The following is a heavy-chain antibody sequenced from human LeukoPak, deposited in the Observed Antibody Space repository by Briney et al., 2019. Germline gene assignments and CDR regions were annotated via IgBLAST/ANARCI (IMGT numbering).Heavy chain of an antibody. CDR2: IHYSGST. CDR3: ARGRPTRTAMVTFDY. J-gene: IGHJ4*02. Sequence: SETLSLTCNVSGVSLSSSNYSWGWIRHPPGKGLEWIGSIHYSGSTYYNSTLKSRVTISVDTSKHQFSLKLSSVTAADTAVYYCARGRPTRTAMVTFDYWGQGTLVTVSS. CDR1: GVSLSSSNYS. D-gene: IGHD5-18*01. V-gene: IGHV4-39*07.